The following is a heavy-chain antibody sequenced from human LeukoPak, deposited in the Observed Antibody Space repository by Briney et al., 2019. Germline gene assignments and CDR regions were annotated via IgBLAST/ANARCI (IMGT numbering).Heavy chain of an antibody. J-gene: IGHJ4*02. D-gene: IGHD5-18*01. Sequence: GGSLRLSCAASGFTFSSYWMSWVRQAPGKGLEWVANINQDGSEKYYVDSVKGRFTISRDNAKNTLYLQMNSLRAEDTAVYYCARDEGVDTAMLIDYWGQGTLVTVSS. V-gene: IGHV3-7*01. CDR1: GFTFSSYW. CDR3: ARDEGVDTAMLIDY. CDR2: INQDGSEK.